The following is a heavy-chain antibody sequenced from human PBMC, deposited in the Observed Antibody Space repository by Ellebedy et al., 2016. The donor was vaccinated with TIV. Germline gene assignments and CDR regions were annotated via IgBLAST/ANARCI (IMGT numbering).Heavy chain of an antibody. D-gene: IGHD3-10*01. CDR3: AHFGLGARNFDY. CDR1: GFSLSTSGVG. CDR2: IYWDDDK. J-gene: IGHJ4*02. V-gene: IGHV2-5*02. Sequence: SGPTLVKPTQTLTLTCTFSGFSLSTSGVGVGWIRQPPGKALERLALIYWDDDKRSSPSLKSRLTITKDTSKNQVVLTMTNMDPVDTATYYCAHFGLGARNFDYWGQGTLVTVSS.